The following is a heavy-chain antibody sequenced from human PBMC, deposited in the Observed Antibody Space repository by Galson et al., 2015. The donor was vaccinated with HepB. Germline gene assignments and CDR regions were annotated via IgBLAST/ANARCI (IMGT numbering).Heavy chain of an antibody. V-gene: IGHV3-33*07. CDR3: ARPRIAAKYYFDY. J-gene: IGHJ4*02. CDR2: IWLDGSNK. CDR1: GFTFSRHG. Sequence: SLRLSCAASGFTFSRHGMNWVRQAPGQGLEWVATIWLDGSNKYYADSVKGRFTISRDNSKNPLSLQMNSLRADDTAVYYCARPRIAAKYYFDYWGQGTLVAVSS. D-gene: IGHD6-6*01.